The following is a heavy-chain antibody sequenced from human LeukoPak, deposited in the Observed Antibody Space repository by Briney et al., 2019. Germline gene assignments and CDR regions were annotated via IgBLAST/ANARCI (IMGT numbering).Heavy chain of an antibody. V-gene: IGHV3-33*08. CDR1: GFTFSSYS. D-gene: IGHD1-26*01. J-gene: IGHJ4*02. Sequence: GGSLRLSCAASGFTFSSYSMNWVRQAPGKGLEWVAVIWYDGSNKYYADSVKGRFTISRDNSKNTLYLQMNSLRAEDTAVYYCARGWELNYWGQGTLVTVSS. CDR3: ARGWELNY. CDR2: IWYDGSNK.